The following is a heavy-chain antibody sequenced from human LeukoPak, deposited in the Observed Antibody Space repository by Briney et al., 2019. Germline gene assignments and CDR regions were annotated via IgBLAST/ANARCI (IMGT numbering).Heavy chain of an antibody. D-gene: IGHD3-3*01. CDR2: INSNGDST. CDR3: VKRSSGYYLPYDS. CDR1: GLTFSSYA. J-gene: IGHJ4*02. V-gene: IGHV3-64D*06. Sequence: PGGSLRLSCSASGLTFSSYAMHWVRQAPGKGLEYVSAINSNGDSTYYADSVKGRFTISRDNSKNTLYLQVSSLRPEDTAVYYCVKRSSGYYLPYDSWGQGTLVTVSS.